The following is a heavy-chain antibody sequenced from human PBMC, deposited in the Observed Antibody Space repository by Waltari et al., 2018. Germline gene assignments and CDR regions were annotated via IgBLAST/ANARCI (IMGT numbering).Heavy chain of an antibody. V-gene: IGHV1-69*01. CDR2: IIPISGTT. CDR3: ARDRRIQVGRHSSGWYVDS. D-gene: IGHD6-19*01. Sequence: QVQLVQSGAEVKKPGSSVKVSCKASGGSFSSYGISWVRQAPGQGLEWMGGIIPISGTTKYAQNFQGRLTILADESTGTAYMELSSLRSEDTAVYYCARDRRIQVGRHSSGWYVDSWGQGTLVTVSS. CDR1: GGSFSSYG. J-gene: IGHJ4*02.